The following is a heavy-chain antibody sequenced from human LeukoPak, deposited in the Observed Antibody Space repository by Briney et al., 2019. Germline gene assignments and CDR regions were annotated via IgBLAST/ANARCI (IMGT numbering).Heavy chain of an antibody. CDR2: IYTSGTI. CDR1: GGSISSYY. CDR3: ARLKYYYDSSGYRAEYFQH. Sequence: SETLSLTCTVSGGSISSYYWSWIRQPAGTALEWIGRIYTSGTITYNPSLKSRVTISVDTSKNQLSLKLSSVTAADTAVYYCARLKYYYDSSGYRAEYFQHWGQGTLVTASS. D-gene: IGHD3-22*01. J-gene: IGHJ1*01. V-gene: IGHV4-4*07.